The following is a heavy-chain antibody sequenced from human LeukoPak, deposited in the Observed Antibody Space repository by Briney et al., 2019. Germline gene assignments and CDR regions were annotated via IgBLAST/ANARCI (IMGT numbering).Heavy chain of an antibody. J-gene: IGHJ6*03. CDR3: ARAVGRITMVRGVGGAYYYYMDV. Sequence: PSETLSLTCTVSGGSISSSSYYWGWIRQPPGKGLEWIGSIYYSGSTYYNPSLKSRVTISVDTSKNQFSLKLSSVTAADTAVYYCARAVGRITMVRGVGGAYYYYMDVWGKGTTVTISS. CDR2: IYYSGST. V-gene: IGHV4-39*07. CDR1: GGSISSSSYY. D-gene: IGHD3-10*01.